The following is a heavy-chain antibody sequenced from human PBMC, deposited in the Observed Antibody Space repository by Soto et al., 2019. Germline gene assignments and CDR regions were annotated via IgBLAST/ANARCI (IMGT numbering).Heavy chain of an antibody. D-gene: IGHD3-10*01. V-gene: IGHV3-30*18. J-gene: IGHJ6*02. Sequence: GGSLRLSCAASGFTFSTYGMHWVRQAPGKGLEWVALISYDGSNKNYADSVKGRFTISRDNSKNTLYLQMNSLRVEDTAVYYCAKDEVRTPSLYAMDVWGQGTTFTVSS. CDR1: GFTFSTYG. CDR3: AKDEVRTPSLYAMDV. CDR2: ISYDGSNK.